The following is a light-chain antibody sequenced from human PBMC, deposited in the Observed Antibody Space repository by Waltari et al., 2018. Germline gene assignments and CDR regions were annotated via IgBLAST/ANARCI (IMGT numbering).Light chain of an antibody. Sequence: QSVLTQPPSVSGAPGQRVTISCTGSSSNIGAGYDVNWYQQLPGTAPKLLIYNNINRPSGVPDRFSGSKSGTSASLAITGLQAEDEAVYYCQSYDSSLSGSRVFGGGTKLTVL. J-gene: IGLJ3*02. CDR2: NNI. V-gene: IGLV1-40*01. CDR3: QSYDSSLSGSRV. CDR1: SSNIGAGYD.